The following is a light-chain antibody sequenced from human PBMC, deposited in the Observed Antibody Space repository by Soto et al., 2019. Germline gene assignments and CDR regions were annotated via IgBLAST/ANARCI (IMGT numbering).Light chain of an antibody. CDR2: GAS. CDR1: QSVSSSY. CDR3: QQYGSLPWT. Sequence: EIVLTQSPGTLSLSPGERATLSCRASQSVSSSYLAWYQQKLGQAPRLLIYGASSRATGIPDRFSGRGSGTDFTLTISRLEPEDFAVYYCQQYGSLPWTFGQGTKVEIK. V-gene: IGKV3-20*01. J-gene: IGKJ1*01.